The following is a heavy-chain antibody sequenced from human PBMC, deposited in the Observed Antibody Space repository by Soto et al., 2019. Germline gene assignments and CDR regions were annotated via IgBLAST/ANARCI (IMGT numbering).Heavy chain of an antibody. J-gene: IGHJ6*02. Sequence: EVQLLESGGGLVQPGGSPRLSCAASGFTFNNYAMSWVRQAPGKGLEWVSAISGRGGSAYYADSVKGRFTISRDNSKNTLYLQMNSLRAEDTAVYYCARFAGRFGELLSQFYQYGLDVWGQGTTVTVSS. D-gene: IGHD3-10*01. CDR1: GFTFNNYA. CDR2: ISGRGGSA. V-gene: IGHV3-23*01. CDR3: ARFAGRFGELLSQFYQYGLDV.